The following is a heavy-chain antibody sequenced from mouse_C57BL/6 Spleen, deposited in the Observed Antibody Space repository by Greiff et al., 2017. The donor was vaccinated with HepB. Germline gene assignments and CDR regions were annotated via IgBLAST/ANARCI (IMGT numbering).Heavy chain of an antibody. CDR3: ARHERGVYYGSRYFDY. V-gene: IGHV1-62-2*01. J-gene: IGHJ2*01. CDR2: FYPGSGSI. CDR1: GYTFTEYS. Sequence: QVQLKQSGAELVKPGASVKLSCKASGYTFTEYSIHWVKQRSGQGLEWIGWFYPGSGSIKYNEKFKDKATLTADKSSSTVYMELSRLTSEDSAVYFCARHERGVYYGSRYFDYWGQGTTLTVSS. D-gene: IGHD1-1*01.